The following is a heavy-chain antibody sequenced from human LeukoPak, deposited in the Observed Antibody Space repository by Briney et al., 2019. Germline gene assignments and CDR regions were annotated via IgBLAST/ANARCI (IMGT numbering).Heavy chain of an antibody. CDR1: GYTLTELS. Sequence: ASVKVSCKVSGYTLTELSMHWVRQAPGKGLEWMGGFDPEDGETICAQKFQGRVTMTEDTSTDTAYMELSSLRSEDTAVYYCATGPIASYSSSWYGMDVWGQGTTVTVSS. CDR2: FDPEDGET. J-gene: IGHJ6*02. V-gene: IGHV1-24*01. D-gene: IGHD6-13*01. CDR3: ATGPIASYSSSWYGMDV.